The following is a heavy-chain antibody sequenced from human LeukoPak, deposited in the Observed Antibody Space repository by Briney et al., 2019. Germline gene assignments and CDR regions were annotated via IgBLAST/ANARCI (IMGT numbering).Heavy chain of an antibody. CDR2: VNPDSGDT. J-gene: IGHJ4*02. D-gene: IGHD1-1*01. CDR3: TRDWTY. Sequence: GASVKLSCKTSGYAFTNYDINWVRQASGQGLEWMGWVNPDSGDTGYAQKFQGRLTMTTNTSSRMAYMEMISLRSDDTAVYYCTRDWTYWGPGTLVTVSS. CDR1: GYAFTNYD. V-gene: IGHV1-8*01.